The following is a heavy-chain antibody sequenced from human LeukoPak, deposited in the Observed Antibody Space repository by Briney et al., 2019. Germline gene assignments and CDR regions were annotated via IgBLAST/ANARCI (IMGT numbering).Heavy chain of an antibody. D-gene: IGHD1-20*01. Sequence: GASVKVSCKASGYTFTSYGINWVRQAPGQGLEWMGGIIPIFGTANYAQKFQGRVTITADESTSTAYMELSSLRSEDTAVYYCARGYNWNPRPNYYYYYMDVWGKGTTVTVSS. CDR3: ARGYNWNPRPNYYYYYMDV. CDR2: IIPIFGTA. CDR1: GYTFTSYG. V-gene: IGHV1-69*13. J-gene: IGHJ6*03.